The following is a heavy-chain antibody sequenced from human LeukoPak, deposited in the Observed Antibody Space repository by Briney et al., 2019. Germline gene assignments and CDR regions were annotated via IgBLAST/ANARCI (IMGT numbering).Heavy chain of an antibody. V-gene: IGHV4-59*08. D-gene: IGHD6-6*01. CDR3: ASNGYSSSMDY. Sequence: PSETLSLTCTVSGGSISSYYWSWIRQPPGKGLEWIGYIYYSGSTNYNPSLKSRVTISVDTSKNQFSLKLSSVTAADTAVYYCASNGYSSSMDYWGQGTLVTASS. CDR1: GGSISSYY. J-gene: IGHJ4*02. CDR2: IYYSGST.